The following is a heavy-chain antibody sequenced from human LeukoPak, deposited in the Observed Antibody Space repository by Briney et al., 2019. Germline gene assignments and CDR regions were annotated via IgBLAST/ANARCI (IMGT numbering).Heavy chain of an antibody. D-gene: IGHD1-26*01. J-gene: IGHJ4*02. CDR1: GFDFSTYA. CDR3: AKDGQSFNSMWDYLDS. V-gene: IGHV3-23*01. Sequence: PGESLRLSCAASGFDFSTYAMSWVRQAPGKGLEWVSGIGGGDTHYADSVKGRFTISRDNSKSTVELHMSSLRVEDTAVYYCAKDGQSFNSMWDYLDSWGRGTLVTVSS. CDR2: IGGGDT.